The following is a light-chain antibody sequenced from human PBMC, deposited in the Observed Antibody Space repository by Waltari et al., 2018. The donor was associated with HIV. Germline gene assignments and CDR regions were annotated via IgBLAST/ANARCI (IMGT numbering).Light chain of an antibody. CDR2: DNN. CDR3: QSYDNSLSGSV. CDR1: NSNIGAPFD. J-gene: IGLJ3*02. Sequence: QSVLTQPPSVSGAPGQRVTISCTGNNSNIGAPFDVHWYQQVPETAPKLLILDNNNRPSGVPDRFSASRSGTSASLAITGLQAEDEGAYYCQSYDNSLSGSVFGGGTKVTVL. V-gene: IGLV1-40*01.